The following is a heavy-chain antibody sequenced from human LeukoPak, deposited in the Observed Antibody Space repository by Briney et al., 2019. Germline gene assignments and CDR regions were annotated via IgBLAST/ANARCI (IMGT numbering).Heavy chain of an antibody. CDR2: INPSGGST. CDR1: GYTFTSYY. V-gene: IGHV1-46*01. Sequence: GASVKVSFKASGYTFTSYYMHWVRQAPGQGLEWMGIINPSGGSTGYAQKFQGRVTMTRDMSTSTVYMELSSLRSEDTAVYYCARGLQLRGDYWGQGTLVTVSS. CDR3: ARGLQLRGDY. D-gene: IGHD5-24*01. J-gene: IGHJ4*02.